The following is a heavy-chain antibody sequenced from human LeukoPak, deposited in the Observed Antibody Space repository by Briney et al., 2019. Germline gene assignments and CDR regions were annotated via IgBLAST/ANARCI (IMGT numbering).Heavy chain of an antibody. CDR1: GFTFSDHI. D-gene: IGHD1-1*01. V-gene: IGHV3-48*02. J-gene: IGHJ5*02. Sequence: GGSLRLSCAASGFTFSDHIINWVRQAPGKGLEWISYISGDSSTSYYTDSVNGRFTISTDNAKHSLYMQMNSLTNEDTYIYVCAREFCDTINCPKRWFDARGQGTLVTVSS. CDR2: ISGDSSTS. CDR3: AREFCDTINCPKRWFDA.